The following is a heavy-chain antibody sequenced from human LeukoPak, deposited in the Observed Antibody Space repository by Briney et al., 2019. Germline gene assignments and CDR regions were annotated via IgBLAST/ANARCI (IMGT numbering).Heavy chain of an antibody. J-gene: IGHJ3*02. CDR2: IYYSGST. D-gene: IGHD6-13*01. CDR3: ASRGVAAAYDAFDI. Sequence: SETLSLTCTVSGGSISSYYRSWIRQPPGKGLEWIGYIYYSGSTNYNPSLKSRVTISVDTSKNQFSLKLTSVTAADTAVYYCASRGVAAAYDAFDIWGQGTMVTVSS. CDR1: GGSISSYY. V-gene: IGHV4-59*08.